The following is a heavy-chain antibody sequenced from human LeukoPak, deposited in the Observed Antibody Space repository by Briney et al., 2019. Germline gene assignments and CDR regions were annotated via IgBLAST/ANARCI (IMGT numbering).Heavy chain of an antibody. D-gene: IGHD2-15*01. CDR1: GVIFSSYS. J-gene: IGHJ4*02. CDR3: ARSRLLGYCSGGSCSDY. V-gene: IGHV3-21*01. CDR2: ISSSSSYI. Sequence: GGSLRLSCAASGVIFSSYSMNWVRQAPGKGLEWVSTISSSSSYIYYADSVKGRFTISRDNAKNSLYLQMNSLRAEDTAVYYCARSRLLGYCSGGSCSDYWGQGTLVTVSS.